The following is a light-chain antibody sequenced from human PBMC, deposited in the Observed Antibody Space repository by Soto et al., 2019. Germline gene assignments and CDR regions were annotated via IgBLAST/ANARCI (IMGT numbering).Light chain of an antibody. J-gene: IGKJ1*01. Sequence: DIVMTQSPDSLAVSLGERATINCKSSQSVLYSPNNKNYLAWYQQKPGQPPKLLIYWASTRESGVPDRFGGSGSGTDFTLTITSLQAEDVAVYYCQQYYNSPWTFGQGTTVEIK. CDR2: WAS. V-gene: IGKV4-1*01. CDR3: QQYYNSPWT. CDR1: QSVLYSPNNKNY.